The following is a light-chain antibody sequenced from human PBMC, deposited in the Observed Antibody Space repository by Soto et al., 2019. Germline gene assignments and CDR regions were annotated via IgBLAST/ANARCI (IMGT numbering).Light chain of an antibody. Sequence: IVLTQSPGTLSFSPGEGATLSCRASQSVNSLYFAWYQQKPGQAPRLLIYGASSRATGIPDRFSGSGSGTDFTLTISRLEPEDFAVYYCQYYSGSQTFGGGTKVEIK. V-gene: IGKV3-20*01. CDR3: QYYSGSQT. J-gene: IGKJ4*01. CDR2: GAS. CDR1: QSVNSLY.